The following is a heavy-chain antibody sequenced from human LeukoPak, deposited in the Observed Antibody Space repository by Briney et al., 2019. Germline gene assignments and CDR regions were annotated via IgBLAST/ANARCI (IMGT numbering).Heavy chain of an antibody. Sequence: PSETLSLTCTVSGGSISSYYWSWIRQPPGKGLEWIGYIYYSGSTNYNPSLKSRVTISVDTSKNQFSLKLSSVTAADTAVYYCARDLGWYFDYWGQGTLVTVSS. D-gene: IGHD3-16*01. CDR2: IYYSGST. V-gene: IGHV4-59*01. J-gene: IGHJ4*02. CDR3: ARDLGWYFDY. CDR1: GGSISSYY.